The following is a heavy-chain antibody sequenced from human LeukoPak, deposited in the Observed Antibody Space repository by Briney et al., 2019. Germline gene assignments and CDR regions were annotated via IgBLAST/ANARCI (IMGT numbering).Heavy chain of an antibody. CDR3: ARSRIRDYYDSSGYRNFDY. CDR1: GYTFTSYA. J-gene: IGHJ4*02. Sequence: ASVKVSCKASGYTFTSYAMHWVRQAPGQSLEWMGWINAGNGNTKYSQKFQGRVTITRDTSASTAYMELSSLRSEDTAVYYCARSRIRDYYDSSGYRNFDYWGQGTLVTVSS. V-gene: IGHV1-3*01. CDR2: INAGNGNT. D-gene: IGHD3-22*01.